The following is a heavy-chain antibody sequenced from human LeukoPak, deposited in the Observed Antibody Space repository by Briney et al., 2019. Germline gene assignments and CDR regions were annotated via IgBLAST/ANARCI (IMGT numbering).Heavy chain of an antibody. V-gene: IGHV4-30-4*01. CDR2: IHNSGIT. CDR1: GGSIRRGDYY. J-gene: IGHJ4*02. CDR3: ARGAASWFPQ. D-gene: IGHD3-9*01. Sequence: SETLSLTCTVSGGSIRRGDYYWSWIRQPPGKGLEWIGHIHNSGITYHNPSLKSRVTISVDSSKNQFSLKVSSVTAADTAVYFCARGAASWFPQWGQGTLVTVSS.